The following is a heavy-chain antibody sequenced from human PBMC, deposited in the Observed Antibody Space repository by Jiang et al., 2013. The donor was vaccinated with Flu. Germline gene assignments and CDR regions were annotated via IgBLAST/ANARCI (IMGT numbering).Heavy chain of an antibody. CDR3: GRDGAAAGRPEYFQH. J-gene: IGHJ1*01. V-gene: IGHV4-38-2*02. Sequence: GPGLVKSSETLSLTCAVSGYAIISDYYWGWIRQSPGQGLEWIGSIYRSGRTYYNPSLKSRVTISVDTSKNQFSLKLSSVTAADTAVYYCGRDGAAAGRPEYFQHWGPGTLVTVSS. D-gene: IGHD6-13*01. CDR1: GYAIISDYY. CDR2: IYRSGRT.